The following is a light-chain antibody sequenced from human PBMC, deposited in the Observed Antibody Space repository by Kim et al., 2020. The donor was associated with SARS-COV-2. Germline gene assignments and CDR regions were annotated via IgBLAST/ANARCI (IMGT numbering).Light chain of an antibody. J-gene: IGLJ3*02. CDR2: GNS. V-gene: IGLV1-40*01. CDR1: SANIGAVYN. CDR3: QSYDSSQSAWV. Sequence: VTTACNGGSANIGAVYNVNWYQQVPGTSPKLLSYGNSKRPSGVPDRFAGSTSGTSASLAINGLQAEDEADYYCQSYDSSQSAWVFGGGTQLTVL.